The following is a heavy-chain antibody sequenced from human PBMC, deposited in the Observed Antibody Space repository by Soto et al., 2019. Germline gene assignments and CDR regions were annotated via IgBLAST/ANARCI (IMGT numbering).Heavy chain of an antibody. CDR3: ARGDLWYYDSSCSFPIFDP. V-gene: IGHV4-30-4*01. CDR1: GGSISSDYYY. CDR2: IYYSGNT. J-gene: IGHJ5*02. D-gene: IGHD3-22*01. Sequence: SETLSLTCTVSGGSISSDYYYWNWIRQPQGKGLEWIGNIYYSGNTDCNPSLKSRVTISVDTSKNQFSLNLSSVTAADSAVYYCARGDLWYYDSSCSFPIFDPWGQGTLVT.